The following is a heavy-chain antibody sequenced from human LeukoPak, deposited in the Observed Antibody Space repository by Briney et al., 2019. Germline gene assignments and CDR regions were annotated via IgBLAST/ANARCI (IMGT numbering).Heavy chain of an antibody. J-gene: IGHJ4*02. Sequence: GASVKVSCKASGGTFSSYDINWVRQATGQGLEWMGWMNPNSGNTGYAQKFQGRVTMTRNTSISTAYMELSSLRSEDTAVYYCARAGIVGAASFDYWGQGTLVTVSS. CDR2: MNPNSGNT. CDR1: GGTFSSYD. CDR3: ARAGIVGAASFDY. V-gene: IGHV1-8*02. D-gene: IGHD1-26*01.